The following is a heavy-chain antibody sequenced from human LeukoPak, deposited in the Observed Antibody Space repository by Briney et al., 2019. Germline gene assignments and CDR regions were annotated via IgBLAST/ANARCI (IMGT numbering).Heavy chain of an antibody. D-gene: IGHD2-15*01. V-gene: IGHV3-23*01. Sequence: PGGSLRLSCAASGFTFSSYAMNWVRQAPGKGLEWVSAISGSGGSTYYADSVKGRFTISRDNAKNSLYLQTNSLRDEDTAVYYCARSMVGNWFDPWGQGTLVTVSS. CDR2: ISGSGGST. CDR1: GFTFSSYA. CDR3: ARSMVGNWFDP. J-gene: IGHJ5*02.